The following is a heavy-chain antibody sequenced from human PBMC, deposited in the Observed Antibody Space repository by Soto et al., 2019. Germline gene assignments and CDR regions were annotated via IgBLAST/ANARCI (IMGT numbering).Heavy chain of an antibody. CDR2: IYFTGST. Sequence: SETLSLTCTVSGGAVSSGTYYWSWIRQPPGKGLEWIGHIYFTGSTNYNPSLKSRVTMSRDTSRNQFSLKLSSVTAADTAVYYCTRGPPRVQWFDPWGLGTLVTVSS. V-gene: IGHV4-61*01. CDR1: GGAVSSGTYY. J-gene: IGHJ5*02. CDR3: TRGPPRVQWFDP.